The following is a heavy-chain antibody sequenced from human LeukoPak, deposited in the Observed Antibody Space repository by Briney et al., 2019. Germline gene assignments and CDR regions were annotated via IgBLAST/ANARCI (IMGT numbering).Heavy chain of an antibody. CDR3: AREKRYMVRGAAYDALDI. CDR1: GGTFSSYA. J-gene: IGHJ3*02. CDR2: IIPIFGTA. V-gene: IGHV1-69*06. Sequence: ASVKVSCKASGGTFSSYAISWVRQAPGQGLEWMGGIIPIFGTANYAQKFQGRVTITADKSTSTAYMELSSLRSEDTAVYYCAREKRYMVRGAAYDALDIWGQGTMVTVSS. D-gene: IGHD3-10*01.